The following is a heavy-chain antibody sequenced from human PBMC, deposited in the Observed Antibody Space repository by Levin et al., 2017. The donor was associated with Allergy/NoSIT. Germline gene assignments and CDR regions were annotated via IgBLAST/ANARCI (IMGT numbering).Heavy chain of an antibody. D-gene: IGHD3-10*01. J-gene: IGHJ6*02. CDR1: GFTGSKYY. V-gene: IGHV3-53*01. CDR3: ARAEYYGSGSYYNPYSYYAMDV. CDR2: IYSGGTT. Sequence: GGSLRLSCAASGFTGSKYYMGWVRQAPGKGLEWISVIYSGGTTNYADSVKGRFTISRDNSKNTLYLQMNSLRAEDTAVYYCARAEYYGSGSYYNPYSYYAMDVWGQGTTATVSS.